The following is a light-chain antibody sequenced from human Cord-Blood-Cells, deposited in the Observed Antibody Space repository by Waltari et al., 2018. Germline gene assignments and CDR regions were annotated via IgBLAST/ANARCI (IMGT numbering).Light chain of an antibody. J-gene: IGLJ3*02. CDR2: DVS. Sequence: QSALTQPASVSGSPGQSITISCTGTSSDVGGYNYVSWYQQHPGKAPKPLIYDVSNRRAGVFNLFSGSKSGNTASRTISGLQAEDEADYYCSSYTSSSTWVFGGGTKLTVL. V-gene: IGLV2-14*03. CDR1: SSDVGGYNY. CDR3: SSYTSSSTWV.